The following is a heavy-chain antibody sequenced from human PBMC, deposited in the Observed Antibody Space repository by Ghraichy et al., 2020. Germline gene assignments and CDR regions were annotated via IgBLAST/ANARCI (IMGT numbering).Heavy chain of an antibody. V-gene: IGHV4-39*01. Sequence: SETLSLTCTVSGGSISSSSYYWGWIRQPPGKGLEWIGSIYYSGSTYYNPSLKSRVTISVDTSKNQFSLKLSSVTAADTAVYYCAMEDKDYYYGMDVWGQGTTVTVSS. CDR2: IYYSGST. J-gene: IGHJ6*02. CDR1: GGSISSSSYY. CDR3: AMEDKDYYYGMDV. D-gene: IGHD1-1*01.